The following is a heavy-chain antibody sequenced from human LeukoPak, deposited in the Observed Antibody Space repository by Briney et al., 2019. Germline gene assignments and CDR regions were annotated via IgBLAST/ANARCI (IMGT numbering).Heavy chain of an antibody. CDR3: ARGGIHLWSQITSYYYYDGMDV. D-gene: IGHD3-3*02. Sequence: SETLSLTCTVSGGSISSGSYYWIWIRQPAGKGLEWIGRNYTSGSTNYNPSLKSRVTISVDTSKNQFSLKLSSVTAVDTAVYYCARGGIHLWSQITSYYYYDGMDVWGQGTTVTVSS. CDR2: NYTSGST. J-gene: IGHJ6*02. V-gene: IGHV4-61*02. CDR1: GGSISSGSYY.